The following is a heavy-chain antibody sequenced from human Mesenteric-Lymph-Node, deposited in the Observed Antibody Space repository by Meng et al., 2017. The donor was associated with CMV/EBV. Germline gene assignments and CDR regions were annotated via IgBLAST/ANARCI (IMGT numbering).Heavy chain of an antibody. CDR3: ARREGYYFDY. CDR1: GGTIGSGGYY. CDR2: IYYSGIT. V-gene: IGHV4-31*03. Sequence: TCTDSGGTIGSGGYYWSWNRQRPGKGLVGVGYIYYSGITYYNPSLKSRVTISVETSKNQFSLRLSSVTAADTAVYYCARREGYYFDYWGQGTLVTVSS. J-gene: IGHJ4*02.